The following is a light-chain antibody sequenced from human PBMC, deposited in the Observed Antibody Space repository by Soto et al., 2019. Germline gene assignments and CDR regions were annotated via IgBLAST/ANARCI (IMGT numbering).Light chain of an antibody. CDR2: GAW. Sequence: VVTKQSGSTLAAPRKERATXSCRARQSLRSNLAWYQQGPGQASRLLIYGAWARAPCIPAKFSGCRSETEFILTISCLLAEDFAMSDCQRDTSLRPIAFGQGT. V-gene: IGKV3-15*01. CDR1: QSLRSN. J-gene: IGKJ5*01. CDR3: QRDTSLRPIA.